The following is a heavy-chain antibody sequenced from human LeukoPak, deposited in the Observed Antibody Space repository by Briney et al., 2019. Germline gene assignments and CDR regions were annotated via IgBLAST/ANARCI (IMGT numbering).Heavy chain of an antibody. J-gene: IGHJ4*02. CDR1: GGSFSGYY. D-gene: IGHD3-10*01. Sequence: PSETLSLTCAVYGGSFSGYYWSWIRQPPGKGLEWIGEINHSGSTNYNPSLKSRVTISVDTSKNQFSLKLSSVTAADTAVYYCARGQRLHYYGSGSYPYWGQGTLVTVSS. CDR3: ARGQRLHYYGSGSYPY. V-gene: IGHV4-34*01. CDR2: INHSGST.